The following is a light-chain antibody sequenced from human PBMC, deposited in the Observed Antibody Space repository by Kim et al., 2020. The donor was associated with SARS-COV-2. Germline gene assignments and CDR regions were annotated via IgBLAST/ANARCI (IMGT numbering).Light chain of an antibody. CDR1: KLGDKY. Sequence: SYELTQPPSVSVSPGQTASITCSGDKLGDKYACWYQQKPGQSPVLVIYQDSKRPSGIPERFSGSNSGNTATLTIRGTQAMDEADYYCQAWDSSLWVFGGGTKLTVL. J-gene: IGLJ3*02. CDR2: QDS. CDR3: QAWDSSLWV. V-gene: IGLV3-1*01.